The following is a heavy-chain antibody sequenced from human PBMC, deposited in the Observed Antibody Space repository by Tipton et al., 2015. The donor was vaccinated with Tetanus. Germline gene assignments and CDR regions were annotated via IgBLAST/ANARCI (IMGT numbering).Heavy chain of an antibody. V-gene: IGHV5-51*01. CDR2: INPGDSDA. CDR3: ARLPKHYSASGST. J-gene: IGHJ5*02. D-gene: IGHD3-10*01. CDR1: GHNSRSYW. Sequence: QLVQSGTEVKKPGESLKISCKASGHNSRSYWVSWVRQMPGKGLEWMGIINPGDSDATYNPSFRGHVTISVDKSISTAYLQWTSLKPSDTAIYFCARLPKHYSASGSTWGQGTLVTVSS.